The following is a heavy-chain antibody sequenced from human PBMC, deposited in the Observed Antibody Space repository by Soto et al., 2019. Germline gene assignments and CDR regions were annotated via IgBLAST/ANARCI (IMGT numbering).Heavy chain of an antibody. Sequence: VASVKVSCKASGYTFTSYGISWVRQAPGQGLEWMGWISAYNGNTNYAQKLQGRVTMTTDTSTSTAYMELRSLRSDDTAVYYCARDYGGIASSREGGNWFDPWGQGTLVTVSS. CDR2: ISAYNGNT. J-gene: IGHJ5*02. D-gene: IGHD6-13*01. V-gene: IGHV1-18*04. CDR1: GYTFTSYG. CDR3: ARDYGGIASSREGGNWFDP.